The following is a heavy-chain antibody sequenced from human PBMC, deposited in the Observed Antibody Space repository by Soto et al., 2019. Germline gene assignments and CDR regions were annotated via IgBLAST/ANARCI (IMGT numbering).Heavy chain of an antibody. CDR1: GGSISSYY. J-gene: IGHJ6*02. V-gene: IGHV4-59*01. D-gene: IGHD2-2*01. Sequence: SETLSLTCTVSGGSISSYYWSWIRQPPGKGLKWIGYIYYSGSTNYNPSLKSRVTISVDTSKNQFSLKLSSVTAADTAVYYCARGGCSSTSCYDDDYYYGMDVWGQGTTVTVSS. CDR2: IYYSGST. CDR3: ARGGCSSTSCYDDDYYYGMDV.